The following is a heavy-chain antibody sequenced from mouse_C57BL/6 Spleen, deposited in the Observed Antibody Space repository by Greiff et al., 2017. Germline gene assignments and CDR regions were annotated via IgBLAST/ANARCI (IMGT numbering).Heavy chain of an antibody. J-gene: IGHJ4*01. CDR1: GYTFTSYW. D-gene: IGHD1-1*01. Sequence: QVHVKQSGTELVKPGASVKLSCKASGYTFTSYWMHWVKQRPGQGLEWIGNINPSNGGTNYNEKFKSKATLTVDKSSSTAYMQLSSLTSEDSAVYYCARVYGSFYAMDYWGQGTSVTVSS. CDR3: ARVYGSFYAMDY. V-gene: IGHV1-53*01. CDR2: INPSNGGT.